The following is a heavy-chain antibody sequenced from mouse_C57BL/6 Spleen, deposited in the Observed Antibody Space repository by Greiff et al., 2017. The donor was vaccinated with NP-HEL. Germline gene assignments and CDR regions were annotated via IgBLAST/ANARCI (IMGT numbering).Heavy chain of an antibody. Sequence: EVKLVESGGGLVKPGGSLKLSCAASGFTFSSYAMSWVRQTPEKRLEWVATISDGGSYTYYPDNVKGRFTISRDNAKNNLYLQMSHLKSEDTAMYYCARDRAITTVESVLVDYWGQGTTLTVSS. D-gene: IGHD1-1*01. CDR1: GFTFSSYA. CDR3: ARDRAITTVESVLVDY. CDR2: ISDGGSYT. V-gene: IGHV5-4*01. J-gene: IGHJ2*01.